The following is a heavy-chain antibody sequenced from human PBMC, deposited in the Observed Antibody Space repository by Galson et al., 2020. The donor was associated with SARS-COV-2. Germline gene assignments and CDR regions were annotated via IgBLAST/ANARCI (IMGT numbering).Heavy chain of an antibody. CDR3: TRDVSGGASDI. Sequence: QLGESLKISCAASGFTFTNYAMHWVRQAPGKGLEWLTVISHDGKIQVYADSVKGRFTISRDNSGNMVFLQIVSLRPDDTALYYCTRDVSGGASDIWGQGKMVTVSS. J-gene: IGHJ3*02. CDR2: ISHDGKIQ. V-gene: IGHV3-30*04. D-gene: IGHD1-26*01. CDR1: GFTFTNYA.